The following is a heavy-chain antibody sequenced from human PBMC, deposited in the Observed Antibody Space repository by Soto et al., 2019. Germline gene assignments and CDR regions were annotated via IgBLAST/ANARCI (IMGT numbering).Heavy chain of an antibody. CDR3: ARTYYYDSTGYYRTFDY. Sequence: GGSLRLSCAASGFTFGSYAMSWVRLAPGKGLEWVSVAGPSGSSTFYADSVRGRFTISRDNVENTLYLQMNSLSVADTALYFCARTYYYDSTGYYRTFDYWGQGTLVTVSS. V-gene: IGHV3-23*01. J-gene: IGHJ4*02. D-gene: IGHD3-22*01. CDR2: AGPSGSST. CDR1: GFTFGSYA.